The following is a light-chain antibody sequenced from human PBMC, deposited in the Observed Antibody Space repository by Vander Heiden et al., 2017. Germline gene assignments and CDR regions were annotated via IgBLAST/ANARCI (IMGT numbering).Light chain of an antibody. CDR3: QVWDSSSDHRI. Sequence: SYVLTQPPPVSVAPGKTARIPCGGNNIGSKSVHWYQQKPGQAPVLVIYYDSDRPSGIPERFSGSNSGNTATLTISRVEAGDEADYYCQVWDSSSDHRIFGGGTKLTVL. CDR1: NIGSKS. V-gene: IGLV3-21*04. CDR2: YDS. J-gene: IGLJ2*01.